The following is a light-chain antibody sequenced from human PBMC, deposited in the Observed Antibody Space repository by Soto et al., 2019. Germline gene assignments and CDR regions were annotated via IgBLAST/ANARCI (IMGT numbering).Light chain of an antibody. CDR2: GGS. CDR1: ETIGSL. Sequence: EIVITQSPATLSVSPGEGPTLSCRASETIGSLLAWYQQKPGQAPRLLIHGGSTRATGIPARFSGSGSGADYTLTISSLQSEDIAVYYCQQYAKWPLTFGGGTKVEIK. J-gene: IGKJ4*01. V-gene: IGKV3-15*01. CDR3: QQYAKWPLT.